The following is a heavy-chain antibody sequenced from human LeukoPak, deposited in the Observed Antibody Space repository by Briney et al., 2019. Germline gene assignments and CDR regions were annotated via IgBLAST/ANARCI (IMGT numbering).Heavy chain of an antibody. D-gene: IGHD6-19*01. CDR2: ISSNGGST. CDR3: ARGVLARGSSGWYFDY. J-gene: IGHJ4*02. V-gene: IGHV3-64*01. CDR1: RFTFSSYA. Sequence: GGSLRLSCAASRFTFSSYAMHWVRQAPGKGLEYVSAISSNGGSTYYANSMKGRFTISRDNSKNTLYLQMGSLRAEDMAVYYCARGVLARGSSGWYFDYWGQGTLVAVSS.